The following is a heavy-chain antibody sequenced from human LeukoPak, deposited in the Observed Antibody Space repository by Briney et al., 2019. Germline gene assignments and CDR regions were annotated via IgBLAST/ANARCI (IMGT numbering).Heavy chain of an antibody. J-gene: IGHJ2*01. Sequence: GASVKVSCKASGYTFTNYGITWVRQAPGQGLEWMGWISTYNGDTKYAQNLQGRVTMTKDTSTSTASMDLRSLRSEDTAVYYCARVPERQPAYWYFDLWGRGTLVTVSS. CDR3: ARVPERQPAYWYFDL. D-gene: IGHD1-1*01. CDR1: GYTFTNYG. V-gene: IGHV1-18*01. CDR2: ISTYNGDT.